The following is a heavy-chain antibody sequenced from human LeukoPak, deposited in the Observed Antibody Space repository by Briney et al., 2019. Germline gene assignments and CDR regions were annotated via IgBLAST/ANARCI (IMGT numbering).Heavy chain of an antibody. CDR2: IKSKTDGGTT. V-gene: IGHV3-15*01. D-gene: IGHD3-22*01. J-gene: IGHJ4*02. Sequence: GGSLRLSCAASGFTFSNAWMSWVRQAPGKGLEWVGRIKSKTDGGTTDYAAPVKGRFTISRDDSKNTLYLQMNSLKTEDTAVYYCTGYYDSSGYPYWGLGTLVTVSS. CDR1: GFTFSNAW. CDR3: TGYYDSSGYPY.